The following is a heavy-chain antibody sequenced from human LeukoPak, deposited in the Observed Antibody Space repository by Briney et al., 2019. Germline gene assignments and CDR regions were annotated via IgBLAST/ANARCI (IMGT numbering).Heavy chain of an antibody. Sequence: PSETLSLTCAVYGGSFSGYYWSWIRQPPGKGLEWIGEINHSGSTNYNPSLKSRVTMSVDTSKNQFSLKLSSVTAADTAVYYCARAAAGYVWGSYRYNSNYYFDYWGQGTLVTVSS. CDR3: ARAAAGYVWGSYRYNSNYYFDY. J-gene: IGHJ4*02. CDR2: INHSGST. V-gene: IGHV4-34*01. CDR1: GGSFSGYY. D-gene: IGHD3-16*02.